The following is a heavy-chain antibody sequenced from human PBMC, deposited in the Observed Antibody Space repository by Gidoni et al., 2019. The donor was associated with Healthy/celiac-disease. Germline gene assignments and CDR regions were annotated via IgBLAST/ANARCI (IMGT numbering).Heavy chain of an antibody. Sequence: QVQLVESGGGVVQPGRSLRLSCAASGFTFSSYGMHWVRQAPGKGLGWVAVISYDGSNKYYADSVKGRFTISRDNSKNTLYLQMNSLRAEDTAVYYCAKDGYSSSPDYWGQGTLVTVSS. V-gene: IGHV3-30*18. D-gene: IGHD6-6*01. CDR2: ISYDGSNK. CDR3: AKDGYSSSPDY. CDR1: GFTFSSYG. J-gene: IGHJ4*02.